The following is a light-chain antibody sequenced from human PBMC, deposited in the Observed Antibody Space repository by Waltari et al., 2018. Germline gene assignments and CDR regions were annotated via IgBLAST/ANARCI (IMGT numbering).Light chain of an antibody. Sequence: MTQSPATLSVSPGERATLSCRASQSVSSNLAWYQQKPGQAPRLLIYGASTRATGIPARFSGSGSGTEFTLTISSMQSEDFAVYYCQQYNNWPPYTFGQGTKLEIK. CDR3: QQYNNWPPYT. J-gene: IGKJ2*01. CDR2: GAS. CDR1: QSVSSN. V-gene: IGKV3-15*01.